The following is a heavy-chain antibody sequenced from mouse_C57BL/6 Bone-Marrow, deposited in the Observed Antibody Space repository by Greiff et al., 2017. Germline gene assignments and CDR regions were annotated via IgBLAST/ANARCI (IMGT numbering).Heavy chain of an antibody. J-gene: IGHJ3*01. V-gene: IGHV1-72*01. Sequence: VQLQQPGAELVKPGASVKLSCKASGYTFTSYWMHWVKQRPGRGLEWIGGIDPNCGGTKYNEKFKSQATLTVDKPSSTAYMQLSSLTSEDSAVKYSASARSRGFAYWGQGTLVTVSA. CDR3: ASARSRGFAY. CDR2: IDPNCGGT. D-gene: IGHD3-1*01. CDR1: GYTFTSYW.